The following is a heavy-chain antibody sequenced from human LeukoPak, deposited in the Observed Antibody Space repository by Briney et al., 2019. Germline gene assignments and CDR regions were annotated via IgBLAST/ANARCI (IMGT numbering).Heavy chain of an antibody. V-gene: IGHV3-33*08. Sequence: GRSLRLSCAASGFTFSSYGMHWVRQAPGKGLEWVAVIWYGGSNKYYADSVKGRFTISRDNSKNTLYLQMDSLRAEDTAVYYCARNGGYSSGWYSFDYWGQGTLVTVSS. CDR2: IWYGGSNK. CDR3: ARNGGYSSGWYSFDY. CDR1: GFTFSSYG. J-gene: IGHJ4*02. D-gene: IGHD6-19*01.